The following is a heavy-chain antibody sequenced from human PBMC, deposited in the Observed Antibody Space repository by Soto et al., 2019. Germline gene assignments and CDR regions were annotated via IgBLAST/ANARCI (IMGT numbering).Heavy chain of an antibody. J-gene: IGHJ4*02. CDR3: ARAPMVLSRSYFDS. CDR2: ISYSGNT. V-gene: IGHV4-59*01. CDR1: GGSISNFY. Sequence: SETLSLTCTVSGGSISNFYWSWIRQPPGKGLEWIGYISYSGNTNYNPSLKSRVSISVDTPKNQLSLNLTSVTAADTAVYYCARAPMVLSRSYFDSWGQGTPVTVSS. D-gene: IGHD2-8*01.